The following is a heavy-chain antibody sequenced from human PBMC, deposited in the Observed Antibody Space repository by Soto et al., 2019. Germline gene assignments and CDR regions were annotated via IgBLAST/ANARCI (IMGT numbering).Heavy chain of an antibody. D-gene: IGHD3-10*01. Sequence: EVQLVESGGGLVKPGGSLRLSCAVSDFTFTNAWMNWVRQAPGKGLEWVGRIKSKTDGGTTDYAAPVKGRFTISRDDSKNTLYLQMNSLKTEDTAVYYCATLMDRILWFGELPVRVRAGDYWGQGTLVTVSS. CDR1: DFTFTNAW. V-gene: IGHV3-15*07. J-gene: IGHJ4*02. CDR3: ATLMDRILWFGELPVRVRAGDY. CDR2: IKSKTDGGTT.